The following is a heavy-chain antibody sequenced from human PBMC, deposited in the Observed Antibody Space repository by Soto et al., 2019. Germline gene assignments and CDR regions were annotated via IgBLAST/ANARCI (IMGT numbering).Heavy chain of an antibody. CDR2: ITWNNDSM. J-gene: IGHJ3*01. CDR3: VKDIHIAAYLGVFDL. D-gene: IGHD6-13*01. Sequence: EAQLVESGGSLVQPGRSLRLSCAASGFTFDDYAMHWVRQAPGKGLEWVASITWNNDSMVYANSVKGRFTISRDNAKNSLYLQMNRLRAEDTALYYCVKDIHIAAYLGVFDLWGRGTMVTVSS. V-gene: IGHV3-9*01. CDR1: GFTFDDYA.